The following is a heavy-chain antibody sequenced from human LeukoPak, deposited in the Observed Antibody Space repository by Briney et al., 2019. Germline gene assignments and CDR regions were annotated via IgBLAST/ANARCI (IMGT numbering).Heavy chain of an antibody. D-gene: IGHD3-22*01. J-gene: IGHJ5*02. CDR1: GDSISSSNYY. V-gene: IGHV4-39*01. CDR2: IYYSGHT. CDR3: TRQGVYYDSSGYYLSWFDP. Sequence: LETLSLTCTVSGDSISSSNYYWGWIRQPPGKGLEWIGTIYYSGHTYYNPSLESRVTISVDTSKNQFSLKLTSVTATDTAVYYCTRQGVYYDSSGYYLSWFDPWGQGTLVTVSS.